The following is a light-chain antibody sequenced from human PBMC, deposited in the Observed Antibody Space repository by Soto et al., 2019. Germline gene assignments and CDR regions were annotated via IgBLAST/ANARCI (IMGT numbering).Light chain of an antibody. CDR1: SSNIGNNA. Sequence: QSVLTQPPSVSEAPRRRVTISCSGSSSNIGNNAVNWYQQLPGQAPKIVIYYDDLLTSGASDRFSGSKSGISASLAISDLQSDDEADYYCATWDDSLNAYVFGPGTKVTVL. CDR3: ATWDDSLNAYV. CDR2: YDD. J-gene: IGLJ1*01. V-gene: IGLV1-36*01.